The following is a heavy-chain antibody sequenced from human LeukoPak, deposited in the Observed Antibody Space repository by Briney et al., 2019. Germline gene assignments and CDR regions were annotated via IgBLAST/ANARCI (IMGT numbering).Heavy chain of an antibody. CDR3: ARAVRGIALTQGDY. Sequence: ASVKVSCKASGYTFNTYGISWVRQAPGQGLEWMGWISTYDGNTNYAQNLQGRVTMTTDTSTRTAYMELRSLRSGDTAVYYCARAVRGIALTQGDYWGQGTLVTVSS. J-gene: IGHJ4*02. CDR2: ISTYDGNT. D-gene: IGHD6-13*01. V-gene: IGHV1-18*01. CDR1: GYTFNTYG.